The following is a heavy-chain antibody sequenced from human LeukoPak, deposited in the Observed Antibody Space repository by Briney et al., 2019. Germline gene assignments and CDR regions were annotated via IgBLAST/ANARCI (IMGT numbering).Heavy chain of an antibody. D-gene: IGHD2-15*01. CDR1: GFTFSSHS. CDR2: ITSGSTTI. Sequence: AGGSLRLSCAASGFTFSSHSMNWVRQAPGKGLEWVSYITSGSTTIYYADSAKGRFTISRDNAKNSLYLQMSSLRAEDTAVYHCARGVAAPWAFDIWGQGTVVTVSS. CDR3: ARGVAAPWAFDI. V-gene: IGHV3-48*01. J-gene: IGHJ3*02.